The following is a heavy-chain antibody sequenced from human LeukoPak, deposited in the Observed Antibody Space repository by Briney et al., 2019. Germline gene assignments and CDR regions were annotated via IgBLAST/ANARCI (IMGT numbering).Heavy chain of an antibody. Sequence: RSDTLSLTRALSSASLSSASDYWGWIRQPPGKGLEWLGSIYYGGSTYDNPSLRSRVTISVDTSKNQFSLKLTSVTAADTAVYYCARIGGGSWRNPGYWFDPWGQGNLVTVSS. CDR2: IYYGGST. CDR1: SASLSSASDY. CDR3: ARIGGGSWRNPGYWFDP. V-gene: IGHV4-39*01. D-gene: IGHD2-15*01. J-gene: IGHJ5*02.